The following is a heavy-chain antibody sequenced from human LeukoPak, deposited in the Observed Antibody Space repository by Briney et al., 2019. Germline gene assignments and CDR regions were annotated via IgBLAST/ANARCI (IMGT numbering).Heavy chain of an antibody. CDR1: GYTFTSYA. Sequence: GASVKVSCKASGYTFTSYAMNWVRQAPGQGLEWMGWINTNTGNPTYAQGFTGRFVFSLDTSVSTAYLQISSLRAEDTAVYYCARERPELVWGYYYYYGMDVWGQGTTVTVS. CDR3: ARERPELVWGYYYYYGMDV. CDR2: INTNTGNP. J-gene: IGHJ6*02. V-gene: IGHV7-4-1*02. D-gene: IGHD6-13*01.